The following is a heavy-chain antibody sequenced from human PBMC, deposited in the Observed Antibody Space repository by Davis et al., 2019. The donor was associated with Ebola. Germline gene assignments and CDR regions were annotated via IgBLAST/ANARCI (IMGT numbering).Heavy chain of an antibody. Sequence: MPSETLSLTCAVYGGSFSGYYWSWIRQPPGKGLEWIGEINHSGGTNYNPSLKSRVTISVDTSKNQFSLKLSSVTAADTAVYYCASSSGYYSPHFDYWGQGTLVTVSS. J-gene: IGHJ4*02. CDR3: ASSSGYYSPHFDY. CDR1: GGSFSGYY. V-gene: IGHV4-34*01. CDR2: INHSGGT. D-gene: IGHD3-22*01.